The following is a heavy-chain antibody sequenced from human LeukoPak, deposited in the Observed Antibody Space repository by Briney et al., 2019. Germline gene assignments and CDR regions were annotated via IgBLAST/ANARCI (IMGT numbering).Heavy chain of an antibody. CDR2: ISGRGGST. Sequence: GGSLRLSCAASGFTFSSYGMSWVRQAPGKGLEWVSAISGRGGSTYYADSVKGRFTISRDNSKNTLYLQMNSLRAEDTAVYYCAREESSGFFDYWGQGTLVTVSS. V-gene: IGHV3-23*01. CDR1: GFTFSSYG. CDR3: AREESSGFFDY. J-gene: IGHJ4*02. D-gene: IGHD6-19*01.